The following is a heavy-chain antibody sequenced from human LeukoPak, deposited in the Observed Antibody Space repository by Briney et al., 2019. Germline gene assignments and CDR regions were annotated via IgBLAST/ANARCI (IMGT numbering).Heavy chain of an antibody. CDR3: ARGLEPTGDSYGYLNWFDP. CDR1: GTSISSYY. V-gene: IGHV4-59*01. D-gene: IGHD5-18*01. J-gene: IGHJ5*02. CDR2: IYYSGST. Sequence: SETLSLTCTVSGTSISSYYWSWIRQPPGKGLEWIGYIYYSGSTNYNPSLKSRVTISVDTSKNQFSLKLSSVTAADTAVYYCARGLEPTGDSYGYLNWFDPWGQGTLVTVSS.